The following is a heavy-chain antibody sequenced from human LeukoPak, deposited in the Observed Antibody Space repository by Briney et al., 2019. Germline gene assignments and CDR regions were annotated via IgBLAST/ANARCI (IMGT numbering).Heavy chain of an antibody. CDR1: GYTFTSYD. D-gene: IGHD6-19*01. CDR2: MNPNSGNT. V-gene: IGHV1-8*01. Sequence: ASVKVSCKASGYTFTSYDINWVRQATGQGLEWMGWMNPNSGNTGYAQKFQGRVTMTRNTSISTAYMELSSLRFEDTAVYYCASTKYSSGWYEPYFDYWGQGTLVTVSS. CDR3: ASTKYSSGWYEPYFDY. J-gene: IGHJ4*02.